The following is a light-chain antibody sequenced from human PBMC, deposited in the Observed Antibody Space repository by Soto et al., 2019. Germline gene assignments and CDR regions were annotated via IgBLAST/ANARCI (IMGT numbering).Light chain of an antibody. V-gene: IGKV3-20*01. J-gene: IGKJ1*01. Sequence: EFVLTQSPDTVSLPPGERATLSCRASQSISSYLAWYQQKPGQAPRLLIYDASSRATGIPARFSGSGSGTDFTLTISSLEPEAFAVYYCQQYGSSPRTFTQGTQVDIK. CDR3: QQYGSSPRT. CDR2: DAS. CDR1: QSISSY.